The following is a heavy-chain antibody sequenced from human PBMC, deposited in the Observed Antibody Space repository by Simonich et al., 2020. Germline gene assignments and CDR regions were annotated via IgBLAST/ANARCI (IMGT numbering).Heavy chain of an antibody. CDR2: IYYGGST. D-gene: IGHD2-8*01. Sequence: QLQLQESGPGLVKPSETLSLTCTVSGGSISSSSYYWGWIRQPPGKGLEWIGSIYYGGSTYYNPSLKRRVTISVDTSKNQFSLKLSSVTAADTAVYYCARQRVLMVYAIDYWGQGTLVTVSS. V-gene: IGHV4-39*01. CDR1: GGSISSSSYY. CDR3: ARQRVLMVYAIDY. J-gene: IGHJ4*02.